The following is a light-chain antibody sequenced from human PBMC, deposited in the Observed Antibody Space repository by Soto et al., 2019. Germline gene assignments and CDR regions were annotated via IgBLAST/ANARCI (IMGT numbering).Light chain of an antibody. V-gene: IGKV1-39*01. CDR3: QQSFSRRT. CDR1: QSIATY. J-gene: IGKJ1*01. CDR2: AAS. Sequence: DIQMTQSPSSLSASVGDRVTITCRASQSIATYLNWYQQKPGKAPKVLIYAASGLQSGVPSRFSGSGSGTDFTLTISSLQPEDFATYYCQQSFSRRTFGQGTKVEMK.